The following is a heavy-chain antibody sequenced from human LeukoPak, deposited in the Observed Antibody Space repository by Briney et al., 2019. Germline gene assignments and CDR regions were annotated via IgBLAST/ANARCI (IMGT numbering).Heavy chain of an antibody. J-gene: IGHJ4*02. CDR1: SYTFTRYG. CDR2: ISGSNGNT. D-gene: IGHD1-26*01. V-gene: IGHV1-18*01. CDR3: ARSGRGTYYYFDL. Sequence: GASVKVSCKASSYTFTRYGISWVRQAPRQGLEWMGWISGSNGNTNYAQKFQGRVSMTADTSTSTAYMELRSLRSDDTAVYYCARSGRGTYYYFDLWGQGTLVTVSS.